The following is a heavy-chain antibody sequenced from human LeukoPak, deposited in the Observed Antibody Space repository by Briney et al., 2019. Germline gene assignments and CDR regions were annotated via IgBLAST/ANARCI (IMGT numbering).Heavy chain of an antibody. V-gene: IGHV4-39*07. Sequence: PSETLSLTCTVSGGSISGSVYYWGWIRQPPGKGLEWIGSAYYSGSTNYNPSLKSRVTISVDTSKNQFSLKLSSVTAADTAVYYCAVYGSGSYYGRRSPYNWFDPWGQGTLVTVSS. D-gene: IGHD3-10*01. CDR2: AYYSGST. CDR3: AVYGSGSYYGRRSPYNWFDP. CDR1: GGSISGSVYY. J-gene: IGHJ5*02.